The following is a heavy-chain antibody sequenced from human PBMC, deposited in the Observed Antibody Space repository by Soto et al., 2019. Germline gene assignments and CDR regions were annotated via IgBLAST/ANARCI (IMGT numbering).Heavy chain of an antibody. CDR3: AKDSPVAAAAAGTEMDWFDP. Sequence: GGSLRLSCAASGFTFSSYGMHWVRQAPGKGLEWVAVISYDGSNKYYADSVKGRFTISRDNSKNTLYLQMNSLRAEDTAVYYCAKDSPVAAAAAGTEMDWFDPWGQGTLVTVSS. CDR2: ISYDGSNK. V-gene: IGHV3-30*18. J-gene: IGHJ5*02. CDR1: GFTFSSYG. D-gene: IGHD6-13*01.